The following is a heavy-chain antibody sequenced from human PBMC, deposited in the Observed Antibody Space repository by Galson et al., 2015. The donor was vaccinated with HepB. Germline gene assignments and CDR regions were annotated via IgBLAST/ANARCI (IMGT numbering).Heavy chain of an antibody. V-gene: IGHV1-3*01. CDR1: GYTFSNYA. J-gene: IGHJ4*02. CDR2: VNAGNGNT. D-gene: IGHD3-16*01. Sequence: SVKVSCKASGYTFSNYALHWVRQAPGQRLEWMGWVNAGNGNTKYSQKFQGRVTITRDTSASTAYMELSSLRSEDTAVYYCARGGDYVWGSCAFDYWGQGTLVTVSS. CDR3: ARGGDYVWGSCAFDY.